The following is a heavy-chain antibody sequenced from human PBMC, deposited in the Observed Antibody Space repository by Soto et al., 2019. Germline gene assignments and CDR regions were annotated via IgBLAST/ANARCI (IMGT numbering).Heavy chain of an antibody. V-gene: IGHV1-18*01. Sequence: QVQLVQSGVEVREPGASVKVSCKAVRYIFTNYGVSWVRQAPGQGLEWMGWITTYNGNTEYAQKFQGRVTMTTDASTSTAYMELGSLRSDDTAIYYCXXXLTGYGMDVWGQGTTVTVSS. CDR3: XXXLTGYGMDV. J-gene: IGHJ6*02. CDR1: RYIFTNYG. CDR2: ITTYNGNT.